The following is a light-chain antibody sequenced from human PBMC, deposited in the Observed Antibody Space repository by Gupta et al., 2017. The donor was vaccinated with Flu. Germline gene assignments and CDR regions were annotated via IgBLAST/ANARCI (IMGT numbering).Light chain of an antibody. CDR3: QQYFSYRS. CDR1: QNIDEW. J-gene: IGKJ1*01. CDR2: KAS. Sequence: DIRMTQSPSTLSASIGDTVTISCRASQNIDEWLAWYQLKPGKAPKLLIYKASTLENGVPSRFSGSGSGAKFTLTINNLQRDDSASYFSQQYFSYRSFGQGTKVEIK. V-gene: IGKV1-5*03.